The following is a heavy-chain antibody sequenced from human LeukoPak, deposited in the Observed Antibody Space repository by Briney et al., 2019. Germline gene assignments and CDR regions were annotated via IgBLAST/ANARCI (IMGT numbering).Heavy chain of an antibody. CDR3: ARESETSGWYDY. V-gene: IGHV3-43*02. CDR1: GFIFDSYA. Sequence: GGSLRLSCAAPGFIFDSYAIHWVRQAPGKGLEWVSLISGDGGSTFYADSVRGRFTISRDNTRKSLSLQMSSLRSEDTALYYCARESETSGWYDYWGQGTLVTVSS. CDR2: ISGDGGST. J-gene: IGHJ4*02. D-gene: IGHD6-19*01.